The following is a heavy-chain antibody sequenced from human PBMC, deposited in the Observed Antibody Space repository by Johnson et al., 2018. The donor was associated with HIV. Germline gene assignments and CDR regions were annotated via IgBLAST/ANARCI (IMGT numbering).Heavy chain of an antibody. J-gene: IGHJ3*02. Sequence: VQLVESGGGLVQPGGSLRLSCAASGFTFSSYDMHWVRQATGKGLEWVSAIGTAGDTYYPGSVKGRFTISRENAKNSLYLQMNSLKTEDTAVYYCTTVGSYYPKYGAFDIWGQGTMVTVSS. V-gene: IGHV3-13*01. CDR1: GFTFSSYD. CDR2: IGTAGDT. CDR3: TTVGSYYPKYGAFDI. D-gene: IGHD1-26*01.